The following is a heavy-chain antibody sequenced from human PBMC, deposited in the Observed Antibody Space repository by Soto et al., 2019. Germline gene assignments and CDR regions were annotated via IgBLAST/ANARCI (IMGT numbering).Heavy chain of an antibody. D-gene: IGHD3-10*01. CDR3: ELLRGVDRYCNVDV. J-gene: IGHJ6*02. V-gene: IGHV1-2*04. CDR2: INPITGGT. CDR1: GYTFTGYY. Sequence: QVQLVQSGAEVKKSGASVKVSCKASGYTFTGYYMHLVRQAPGQGLEWMGWINPITGGTKYAQKFQDWVTMTRDTSTTTAYMELARLKVDATAGYFCELLRGVDRYCNVDVWGQGTTVIVAS.